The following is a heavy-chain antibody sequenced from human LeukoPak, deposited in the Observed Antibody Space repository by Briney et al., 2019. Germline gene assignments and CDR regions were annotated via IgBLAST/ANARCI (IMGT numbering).Heavy chain of an antibody. CDR2: IYPDDSDT. CDR1: GYSFTSYW. J-gene: IGHJ6*03. Sequence: GESLKISCKASGYSFTSYWIGWARQMPGKGLEWMGIIYPDDSDTRYSPSFEGQVIISVDKSISTAYLQWSSLKASDTATYYCARHGHCTNGVCYSNYYYYMDVWGKGTTVTVSS. D-gene: IGHD2-8*01. V-gene: IGHV5-51*01. CDR3: ARHGHCTNGVCYSNYYYYMDV.